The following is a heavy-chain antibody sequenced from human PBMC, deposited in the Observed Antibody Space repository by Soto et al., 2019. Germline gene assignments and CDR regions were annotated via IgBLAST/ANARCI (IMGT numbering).Heavy chain of an antibody. J-gene: IGHJ4*02. CDR1: GFTFSSYS. Sequence: GGSLRLSCAASGFTFSSYSMNWVRQAPGKGLEWVSYISSSSTTIYYADSLKGRFTISRDNAKNSLYLQMNSLRAEDTAVYYCARIPTVTTGVYWGQGTLVTVSS. CDR3: ARIPTVTTGVY. D-gene: IGHD4-17*01. V-gene: IGHV3-48*01. CDR2: ISSSSTTI.